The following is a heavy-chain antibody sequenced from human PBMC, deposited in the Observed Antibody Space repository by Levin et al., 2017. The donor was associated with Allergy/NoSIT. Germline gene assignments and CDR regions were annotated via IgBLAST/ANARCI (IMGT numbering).Heavy chain of an antibody. D-gene: IGHD2-15*01. CDR3: AKDGGGPKYYYYGMDV. CDR1: GFTFTSYA. CDR2: ISGSGGST. J-gene: IGHJ6*02. Sequence: GESLKISCAASGFTFTSYAMTWVRQAPGKGLECVSVISGSGGSTHYADSVKGRFTISRDNSKNTLYLQMNSLRAEDTAVYYCAKDGGGPKYYYYGMDVWGQGTTVTVSS. V-gene: IGHV3-23*01.